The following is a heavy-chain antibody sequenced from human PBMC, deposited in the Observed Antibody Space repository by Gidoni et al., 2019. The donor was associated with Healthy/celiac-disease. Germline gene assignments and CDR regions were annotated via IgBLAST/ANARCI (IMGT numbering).Heavy chain of an antibody. D-gene: IGHD3-22*01. CDR1: GFSLSTSGVG. J-gene: IGHJ3*01. CDR2: IYWNDDK. Sequence: QITLKASGPTLAKLTQTLTLTCTFSGFSLSTSGVGVGWIRQPPGKALEWLALIYWNDDKRYSPSLKSRLTITKDTSKNQVVLTMTNMDPVDTATYYCAQKYYYDSRGVGAFDVWGQGTMVTVSS. CDR3: AQKYYYDSRGVGAFDV. V-gene: IGHV2-5*01.